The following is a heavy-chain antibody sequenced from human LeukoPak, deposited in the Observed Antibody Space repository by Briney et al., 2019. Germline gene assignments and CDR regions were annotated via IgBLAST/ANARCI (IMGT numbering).Heavy chain of an antibody. CDR1: GFTFSNFW. J-gene: IGHJ3*02. V-gene: IGHV3-7*03. CDR2: IRQDGNEK. D-gene: IGHD3-3*01. CDR3: AKDGTYDFWSGYSI. Sequence: GGSLRLSCAASGFTFSNFWMSWVRQAPGKGLEWVANIRQDGNEKYYVDSLKGRFTISRDNSKNTLYLQMNSLRAEDTAVYYCAKDGTYDFWSGYSIWGQGTMVTVSS.